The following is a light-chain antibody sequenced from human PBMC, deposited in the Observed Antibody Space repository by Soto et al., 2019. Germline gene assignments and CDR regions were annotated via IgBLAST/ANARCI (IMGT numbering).Light chain of an antibody. J-gene: IGLJ1*01. CDR2: GVS. V-gene: IGLV2-14*01. CDR1: SSDVGGYNY. CDR3: NSYAGTSYV. Sequence: QSALTRPASVSGSPGQSITISCTGTSSDVGGYNYVSWYQQYPGKAPKLIIYGVSNRPSGVSNRFSGSKSGNTASLTISGLQAEDEADYYCNSYAGTSYVFGTGTKVTVL.